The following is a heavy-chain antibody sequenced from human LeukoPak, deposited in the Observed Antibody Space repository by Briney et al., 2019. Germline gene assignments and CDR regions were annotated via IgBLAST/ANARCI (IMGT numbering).Heavy chain of an antibody. CDR2: INHSGST. V-gene: IGHV4-34*01. D-gene: IGHD3-3*01. Sequence: PSETLSLTCAVYGGSFSGYYWSWIRQPPGKGLEWIGEINHSGSTNYNPSLKSRVTISVDTSKNQFSLKLSSVTAADTAVYYCARHGWSGFRSRHDAFDIWGQGTMVTVSS. CDR3: ARHGWSGFRSRHDAFDI. J-gene: IGHJ3*02. CDR1: GGSFSGYY.